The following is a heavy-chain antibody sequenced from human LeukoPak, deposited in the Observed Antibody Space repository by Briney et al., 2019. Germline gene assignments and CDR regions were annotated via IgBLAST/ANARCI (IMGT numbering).Heavy chain of an antibody. CDR3: AREGDSDYLFDY. Sequence: SQTLSLTCAISGDSVSSNSAAWSWIRQSPSRGLEWLGRTYYRSKWYHDFAPSVKSRITINPNTSKNHFSLQLNSVTPEDTAVYYCAREGDSDYLFDYWGQGTLVTVSS. CDR2: TYYRSKWYH. V-gene: IGHV6-1*01. D-gene: IGHD5-12*01. CDR1: GDSVSSNSAA. J-gene: IGHJ4*02.